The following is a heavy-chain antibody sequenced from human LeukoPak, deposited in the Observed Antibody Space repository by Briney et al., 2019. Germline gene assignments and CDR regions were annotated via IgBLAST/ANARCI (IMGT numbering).Heavy chain of an antibody. V-gene: IGHV3-48*01. CDR2: ISSSSSTI. CDR3: ARDRWNHREWFDP. D-gene: IGHD1-1*01. J-gene: IGHJ5*02. CDR1: GFTFSSYS. Sequence: PGGSLRLSCAASGFTFSSYSMNWVRQAPGKGLEWVSYISSSSSTIYYADSVKGRFTISRDNAKNSLYLQMNSLRAEDTAVSYCARDRWNHREWFDPWGQGTLVTVSS.